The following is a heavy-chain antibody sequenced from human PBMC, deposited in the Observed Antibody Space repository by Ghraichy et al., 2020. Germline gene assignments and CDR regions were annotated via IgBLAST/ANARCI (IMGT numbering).Heavy chain of an antibody. D-gene: IGHD4-17*01. CDR2: ISAYNGNT. J-gene: IGHJ4*02. CDR3: ARVSPRLDYGDYVPHYFDY. Sequence: GGSLRLSCKASGYTFTSYGISWVRQAPGQGLEWMGWISAYNGNTNYAQKLQGRVTMTTDTSTSTAYMELRSLRSDDTAVYYCARVSPRLDYGDYVPHYFDYWGQGTLVTVSS. V-gene: IGHV1-18*04. CDR1: GYTFTSYG.